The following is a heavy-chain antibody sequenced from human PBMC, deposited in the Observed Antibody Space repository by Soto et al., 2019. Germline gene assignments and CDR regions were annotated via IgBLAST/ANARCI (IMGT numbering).Heavy chain of an antibody. D-gene: IGHD6-6*01. J-gene: IGHJ6*02. V-gene: IGHV1-2*04. CDR1: GYTFTGYY. CDR2: INPNSGGT. Sequence: GXSVKVSCKASGYTFTGYYMHWVRQAPGQGLEWMGWINPNSGGTNYAQKFQGWVTMTRDTSISTAYMELSRLRSDNTAVYYCARVGSESYSSSSDDKGEYYGIDVWGPGNTVTVSS. CDR3: ARVGSESYSSSSDDKGEYYGIDV.